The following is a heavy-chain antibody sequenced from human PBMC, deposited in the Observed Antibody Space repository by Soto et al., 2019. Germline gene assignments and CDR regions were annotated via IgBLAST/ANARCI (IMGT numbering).Heavy chain of an antibody. CDR1: GGSFSGYY. D-gene: IGHD6-19*01. V-gene: IGHV4-34*01. J-gene: IGHJ4*02. CDR2: INHSGST. CDR3: ARGVYLYRRGWYCSY. Sequence: PSETLSLTCAVYGGSFSGYYWSWIRQPPGKGLEWIGEINHSGSTNYNPSLKSRVTISVDTSKNQFSLKLSSVTAADTAVYYCARGVYLYRRGWYCSYWGQGTMVTVYS.